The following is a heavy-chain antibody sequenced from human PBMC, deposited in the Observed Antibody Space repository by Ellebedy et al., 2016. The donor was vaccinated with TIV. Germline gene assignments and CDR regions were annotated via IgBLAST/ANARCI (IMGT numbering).Heavy chain of an antibody. CDR2: IFIDGTT. Sequence: GESLKISCAASELTVSSEYMSWVRQAPGKGLEWVSVIFIDGTTYYADSVRGRFTISRDTSKNALHLQLHSLRAEETALYYCARETFNDVDLNVWGLFDIWGQGTMVTVSS. J-gene: IGHJ3*02. V-gene: IGHV3-66*01. CDR1: ELTVSSEY. D-gene: IGHD2-8*01. CDR3: ARETFNDVDLNVWGLFDI.